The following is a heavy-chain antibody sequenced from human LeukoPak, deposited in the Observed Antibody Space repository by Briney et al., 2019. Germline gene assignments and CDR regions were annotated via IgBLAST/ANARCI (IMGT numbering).Heavy chain of an antibody. CDR1: GFTFSSYS. Sequence: PGGSLRLSXAASGFTFSSYSMNWVCQAPGKGLEWVSSISSSSSYIYYADSVKGRFTISRDNAKNSLYLQMNSLRAEDTAVYYCARDRHEESFDFWSGYFVFDPWGQGTLVTVSS. CDR3: ARDRHEESFDFWSGYFVFDP. V-gene: IGHV3-21*01. J-gene: IGHJ5*02. D-gene: IGHD3-3*01. CDR2: ISSSSSYI.